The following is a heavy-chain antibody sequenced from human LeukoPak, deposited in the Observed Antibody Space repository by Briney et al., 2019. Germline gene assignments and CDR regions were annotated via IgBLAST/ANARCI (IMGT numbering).Heavy chain of an antibody. D-gene: IGHD3-10*02. J-gene: IGHJ6*04. CDR2: ISSSGSTI. CDR1: GFTFDDFT. CDR3: AELGITMIGGV. V-gene: IGHV3-48*03. Sequence: GGSLRLSCAASGFTFDDFTMHWVRQAPGKGLEWVSYISSSGSTIYYADSVKGRFTISRDNAKNSLYLQMNSLRAEDTAVYYCAELGITMIGGVWGKGTTVTISS.